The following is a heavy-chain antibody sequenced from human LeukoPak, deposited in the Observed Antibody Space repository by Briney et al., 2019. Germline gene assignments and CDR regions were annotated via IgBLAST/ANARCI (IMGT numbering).Heavy chain of an antibody. CDR2: IYYTGNT. V-gene: IGHV4-39*01. D-gene: IGHD3/OR15-3a*01. Sequence: SETLSLTCTVSGVSISSSNSYWGWIRQPPGKGLEWIGSIYYTGNTYYNASLKSQVSISVDTSKNQFSLKLTSVTAADTSVYYCARQTGSGLFILPGGQGTLVTVSS. CDR1: GVSISSSNSY. CDR3: ARQTGSGLFILP. J-gene: IGHJ4*02.